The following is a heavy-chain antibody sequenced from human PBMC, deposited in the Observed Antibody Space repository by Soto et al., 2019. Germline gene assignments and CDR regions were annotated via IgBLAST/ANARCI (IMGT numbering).Heavy chain of an antibody. J-gene: IGHJ6*02. CDR1: GFTFSTYA. Sequence: EVQLLESGGGLVQPGGSLRLSCAASGFTFSTYAMKWVRQAPGNGLERVSAISGSGGSIHYADSVKGRFTISRDNSKNTLYLQMNSLSDEDTAVYLCVKGYWKGDVWGPGTRVTVSS. D-gene: IGHD1-1*01. V-gene: IGHV3-23*01. CDR2: ISGSGGSI. CDR3: VKGYWKGDV.